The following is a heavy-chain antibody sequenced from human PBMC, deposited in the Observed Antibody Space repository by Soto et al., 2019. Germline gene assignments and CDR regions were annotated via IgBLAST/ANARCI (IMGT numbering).Heavy chain of an antibody. D-gene: IGHD3-22*01. Sequence: EVQLVESGGGLVQPGGSLRLPCVASGLTFSKYWMHWVRQAPGKGLVWVSHISSDGSSTNYADSVKGRFTISRDNAKSTLYLQMNSLRVEDTAVYYCLYDLDYWGQGTLVTVSS. CDR2: ISSDGSST. V-gene: IGHV3-74*01. CDR1: GLTFSKYW. J-gene: IGHJ4*02. CDR3: LYDLDY.